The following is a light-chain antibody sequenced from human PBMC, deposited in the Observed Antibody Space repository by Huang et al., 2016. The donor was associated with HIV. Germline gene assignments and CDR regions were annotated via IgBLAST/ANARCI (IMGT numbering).Light chain of an antibody. CDR3: QQYHNWPPYT. V-gene: IGKV3-15*01. CDR2: GAS. CDR1: QRISNN. J-gene: IGKJ2*01. Sequence: EILLTQSPATLSVSPGERVTLSCRASQRISNNLAWYQQKPGQASRLLIYGASTRATAIPARFSGSASGTEFTLTISSLQSEDFAVYYCQQYHNWPPYTFGQGTKLEI.